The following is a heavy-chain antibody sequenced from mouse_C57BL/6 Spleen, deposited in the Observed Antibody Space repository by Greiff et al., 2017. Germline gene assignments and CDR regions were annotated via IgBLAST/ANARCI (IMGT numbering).Heavy chain of an antibody. V-gene: IGHV1-76*01. CDR2: IYPGSGNT. CDR3: ARLSGVYYAMDY. J-gene: IGHJ4*01. Sequence: VKLMESGAELVRPGASVKLSCKASGYTFTDYYINWVKQRPGQGLEWIARIYPGSGNTYYNEKFKGKATLTAEKSSSTAYMQLSSLTSEDSAVYFCARLSGVYYAMDYWGQGTSVTVSS. CDR1: GYTFTDYY.